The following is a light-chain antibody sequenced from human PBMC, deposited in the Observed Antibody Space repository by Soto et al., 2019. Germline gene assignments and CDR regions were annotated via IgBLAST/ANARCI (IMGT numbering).Light chain of an antibody. V-gene: IGKV1-39*01. CDR1: QSISSY. J-gene: IGKJ1*01. Sequence: EIQMTQSPSSLSASVGDRVTITCRASQSISSYLNWYQQKPGKAPKLLIYAASSLQSGVPSRFSGSGSGTDFTLTISSLQPEDFATYYCQQSYSTPRTFGQGTEVDIK. CDR3: QQSYSTPRT. CDR2: AAS.